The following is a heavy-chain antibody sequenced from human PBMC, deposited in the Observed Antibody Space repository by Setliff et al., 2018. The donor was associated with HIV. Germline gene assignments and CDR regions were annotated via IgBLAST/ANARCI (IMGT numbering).Heavy chain of an antibody. V-gene: IGHV4-39*01. D-gene: IGHD2-15*01. CDR1: GGSISSSSYY. CDR2: IYYSGST. CDR3: ARQAWHSGRNGYFVDY. J-gene: IGHJ4*02. Sequence: SETLSLTCTVSGGSISSSSYYWGWIRQPPGKGLEWIGSIYYSGSTYYNPSLKSRVTISVDTSKNQFSLKLSSVTAADTAVYYCARQAWHSGRNGYFVDYWGQGTLVTVSS.